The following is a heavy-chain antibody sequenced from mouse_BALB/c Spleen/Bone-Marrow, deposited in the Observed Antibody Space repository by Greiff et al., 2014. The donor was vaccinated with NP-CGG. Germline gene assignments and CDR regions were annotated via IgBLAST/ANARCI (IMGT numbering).Heavy chain of an antibody. V-gene: IGHV1-80*01. CDR3: ARTGSLAWFAY. D-gene: IGHD1-1*02. J-gene: IGHJ3*01. Sequence: QVQLQQSGAELVRPGSSVKISCKASGYAFSSYWMNWVKQRPGQGLEWIGQIYPGDGDTNYNGKFKGKATLTADKSSSTAYMQLSSLTSEDSAVYFCARTGSLAWFAYGGQGTLVTVSA. CDR1: GYAFSSYW. CDR2: IYPGDGDT.